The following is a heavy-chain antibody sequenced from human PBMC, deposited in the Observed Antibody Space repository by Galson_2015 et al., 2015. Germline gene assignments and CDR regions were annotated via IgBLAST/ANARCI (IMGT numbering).Heavy chain of an antibody. CDR1: GFTFSNYN. V-gene: IGHV3-21*01. Sequence: SLRLSCAASGFTFSNYNMSWVRQAPGKGLEWVSSTDSSGTSKYYAGSVKGRFTISRDNARNSGFLQMNSLRAEDTAIYYCASLYSTSSSFDYWGQGTLVTVSS. J-gene: IGHJ4*02. CDR2: TDSSGTSK. D-gene: IGHD6-6*01. CDR3: ASLYSTSSSFDY.